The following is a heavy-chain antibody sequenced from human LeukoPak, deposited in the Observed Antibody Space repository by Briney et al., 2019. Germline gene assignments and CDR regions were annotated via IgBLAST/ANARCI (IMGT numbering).Heavy chain of an antibody. V-gene: IGHV4-39*07. CDR1: GGSISSSSYY. J-gene: IGHJ3*02. D-gene: IGHD6-19*01. CDR3: ARSGVYSSGWYYMGDAFDI. CDR2: IYYSGST. Sequence: NPSETLSLTCTVSGGSISSSSYYWGWIRQPPGKGLEWIGSIYYSGSTYYNPSLKSRVTMSVDTSKNQFSLKLSSVTAADTAVYYCARSGVYSSGWYYMGDAFDIWGQGTMVTVSS.